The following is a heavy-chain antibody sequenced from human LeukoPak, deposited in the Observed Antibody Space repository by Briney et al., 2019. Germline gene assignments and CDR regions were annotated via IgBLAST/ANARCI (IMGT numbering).Heavy chain of an antibody. CDR3: AKVGIPAATRSWFDP. CDR2: ISYDGSKK. Sequence: PGGSLRLSCAASGFTLSSYGMQWVREAPGKGVEGVADISYDGSKKYYADSVKGRFTISRDNSKNTLYLQMNSLGAEDTAVYYCAKVGIPAATRSWFDPWGQGTLVTVSS. J-gene: IGHJ5*02. CDR1: GFTLSSYG. V-gene: IGHV3-30*18. D-gene: IGHD2-2*01.